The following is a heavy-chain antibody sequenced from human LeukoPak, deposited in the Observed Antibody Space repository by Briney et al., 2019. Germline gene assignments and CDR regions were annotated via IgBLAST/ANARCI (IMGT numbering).Heavy chain of an antibody. CDR1: GYNFLNYW. J-gene: IGHJ4*02. V-gene: IGHV5-51*01. D-gene: IGHD5-18*01. CDR2: IYPGDSDT. CDR3: VRVIDRGYSYGYYY. Sequence: GESLKISCVASGYNFLNYWIAWVRQMPGKGLEWMGSIYPGDSDTRYSPSFQGQVAISVDKSINSAFLQWSSLKASDSAMYYCVRVIDRGYSYGYYYWGQGTLATVSS.